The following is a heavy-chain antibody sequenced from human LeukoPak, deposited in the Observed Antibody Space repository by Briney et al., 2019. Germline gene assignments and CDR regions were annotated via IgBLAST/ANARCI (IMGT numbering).Heavy chain of an antibody. D-gene: IGHD1-26*01. J-gene: IGHJ4*02. V-gene: IGHV1-18*04. Sequence: ASVKVSCKASGYTFTRYYMHWVRQAPGQGLEWMAWINVYNGNRNYAQKVQGRVTVTMDTSTSTAYMELRSLRSDDTALYYCARASLTSSGQYDYWGQGTLVTVSS. CDR2: INVYNGNR. CDR3: ARASLTSSGQYDY. CDR1: GYTFTRYY.